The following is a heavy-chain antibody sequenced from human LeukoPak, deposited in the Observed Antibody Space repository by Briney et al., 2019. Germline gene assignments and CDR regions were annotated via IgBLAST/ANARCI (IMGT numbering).Heavy chain of an antibody. CDR1: GFTFSSYN. Sequence: GGSLRLSCAASGFTFSSYNMNWVRQAPGKGLEWVASISSSSNYIYYVDSVKGRFTISRDDAKNSLYLQMNSLRAEDTAVYYCARGGSYFDYWGQGTLVTVSS. V-gene: IGHV3-21*01. CDR3: ARGGSYFDY. D-gene: IGHD1-26*01. J-gene: IGHJ4*02. CDR2: ISSSSNYI.